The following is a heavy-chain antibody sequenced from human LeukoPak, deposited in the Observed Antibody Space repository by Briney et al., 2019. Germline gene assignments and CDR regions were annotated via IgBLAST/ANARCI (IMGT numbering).Heavy chain of an antibody. CDR1: GASFSNYY. Sequence: SETLSLTCAVYGASFSNYYWSWIRQPPGRGLEWIGEINHSGSVNYNPSLKSRVAISVDTSKNQFSLKLNSVTAADTAVYFCARRKLGELLSHPLDYWGQGTLVTVSS. CDR3: ARRKLGELLSHPLDY. J-gene: IGHJ4*02. V-gene: IGHV4-34*01. CDR2: INHSGSV. D-gene: IGHD3-10*01.